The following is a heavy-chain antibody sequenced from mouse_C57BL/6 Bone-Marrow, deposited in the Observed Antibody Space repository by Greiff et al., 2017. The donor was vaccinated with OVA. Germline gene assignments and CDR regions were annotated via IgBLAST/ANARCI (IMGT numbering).Heavy chain of an antibody. J-gene: IGHJ1*03. CDR3: ARCGIEYYGSSYLSYWYFDV. Sequence: EVQLQQSVAELVRPGASVKLSCTASGFNIKNTYMHWVKQRPEQGLEWIGRIDPASGNTKYAPKFQGKATITADTSSNTAYLQLSSLTSEDTAIYYCARCGIEYYGSSYLSYWYFDVWGTGTTVTVSS. CDR2: IDPASGNT. V-gene: IGHV14-3*01. CDR1: GFNIKNTY. D-gene: IGHD1-1*01.